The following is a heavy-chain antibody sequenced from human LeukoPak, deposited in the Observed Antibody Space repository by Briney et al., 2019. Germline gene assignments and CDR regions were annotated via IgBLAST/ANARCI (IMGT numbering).Heavy chain of an antibody. CDR1: GGTFSSYA. V-gene: IGHV1-69*05. Sequence: SVKVSCKASGGTFSSYAISWMRQAPGQGLKWMGGIIPIFGTANYAQKFQGRVTITRNTSISTAYMELSSLRSEDTAVYYCARVGYSSTIDYWGQGTLVTVSS. D-gene: IGHD6-13*01. J-gene: IGHJ4*02. CDR2: IIPIFGTA. CDR3: ARVGYSSTIDY.